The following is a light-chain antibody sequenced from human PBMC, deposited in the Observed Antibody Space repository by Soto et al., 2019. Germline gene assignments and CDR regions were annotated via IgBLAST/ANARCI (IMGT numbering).Light chain of an antibody. V-gene: IGKV1-39*01. Sequence: DIQMTQSPSSLSPSIGDRGTLTCRASQSISTYLNGYKQKPGKAPKLLIYGASRLHSEAPSRFSGRGSGTDVTLTSRSLKPEHLAVYYFEQTYPTPWPFGQGTKVETK. J-gene: IGKJ1*01. CDR1: QSISTY. CDR3: EQTYPTPWP. CDR2: GAS.